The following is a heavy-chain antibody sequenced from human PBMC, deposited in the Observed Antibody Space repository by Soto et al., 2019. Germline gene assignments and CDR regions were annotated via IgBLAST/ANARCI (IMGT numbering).Heavy chain of an antibody. CDR3: ARDSGGGADY. D-gene: IGHD2-21*01. V-gene: IGHV4-4*02. Sequence: QVQLQGSGPGLVKPSGTLSLTCVVSGGSISSSNWWSWVRQPPGKGLEWIGEIYHTGSTTYNPSLNSRVTISVVKSKNQFSLELSSVTAADTAVYYCARDSGGGADYWGQGTLVTVSS. CDR2: IYHTGST. CDR1: GGSISSSNW. J-gene: IGHJ4*02.